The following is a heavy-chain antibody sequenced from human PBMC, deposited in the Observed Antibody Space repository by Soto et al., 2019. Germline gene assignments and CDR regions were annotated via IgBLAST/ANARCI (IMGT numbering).Heavy chain of an antibody. Sequence: QVQLVQSGAEVKKPGSSVKVSCKASGGTFSSYTISWVRQAPGQGLEWMGRIIPILGIANYAQKFQGRVTITADKSTSAAYMELSSLRSEDTAVYYCARVRRAARRSGFDYWGQGTLVTVSS. D-gene: IGHD3-3*01. V-gene: IGHV1-69*02. CDR2: IIPILGIA. J-gene: IGHJ4*02. CDR3: ARVRRAARRSGFDY. CDR1: GGTFSSYT.